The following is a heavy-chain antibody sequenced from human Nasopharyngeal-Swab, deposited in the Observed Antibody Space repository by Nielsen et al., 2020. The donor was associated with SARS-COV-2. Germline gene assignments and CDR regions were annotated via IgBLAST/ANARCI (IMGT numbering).Heavy chain of an antibody. Sequence: GGSLRLSCAASGFTSSSYAMHWVRQAPGKGLEWVAVISYDGSNKYYADSVKGRFTISRDNSKNTLYLQMNSLRAEETAVYYFARDRAGRLSSGWYYYYYGMDVWGQGTTVTVSS. D-gene: IGHD6-19*01. CDR2: ISYDGSNK. J-gene: IGHJ6*02. V-gene: IGHV3-30-3*01. CDR1: GFTSSSYA. CDR3: ARDRAGRLSSGWYYYYYGMDV.